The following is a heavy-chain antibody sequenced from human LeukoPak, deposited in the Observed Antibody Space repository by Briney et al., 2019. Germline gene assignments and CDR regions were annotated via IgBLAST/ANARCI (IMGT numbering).Heavy chain of an antibody. CDR1: GGSISSSSYY. D-gene: IGHD3-22*01. CDR2: IYYSGST. CDR3: ARSYTYYYDSSGYFDY. V-gene: IGHV4-61*01. Sequence: SETLSLTCTVSGGSISSSSYYWSWIRQPPGKGLEWIGYIYYSGSTNYNPSLKSRVTISVDTSKNQFSLKLSSVTAAGTAVYYCARSYTYYYDSSGYFDYWGQGTLVTVSS. J-gene: IGHJ4*02.